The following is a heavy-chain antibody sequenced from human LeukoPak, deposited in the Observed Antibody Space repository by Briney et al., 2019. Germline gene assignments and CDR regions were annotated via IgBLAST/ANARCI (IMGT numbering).Heavy chain of an antibody. CDR3: ARDVAVAGTWGGFDY. CDR1: GDSISSGGHS. D-gene: IGHD6-19*01. CDR2: IYHSGST. J-gene: IGHJ4*02. V-gene: IGHV4-30-2*01. Sequence: PSETLSLTCAVSGDSISSGGHSWSWIRQPPGKGLEWIGYIYHSGSTNYNPSLKSRVTISVDTSKNQFSLKLSSVTAADTAVYYCARDVAVAGTWGGFDYWGQGTLVTVSS.